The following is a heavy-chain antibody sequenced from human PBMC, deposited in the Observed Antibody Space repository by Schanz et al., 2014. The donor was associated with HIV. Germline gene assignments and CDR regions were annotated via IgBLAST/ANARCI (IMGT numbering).Heavy chain of an antibody. V-gene: IGHV3-48*03. CDR2: ITDSGDKT. CDR1: EFPFSHNA. J-gene: IGHJ6*02. Sequence: EALLLESGGGLVQPGGSLRLSCRGSEFPFSHNAMTWVRQAPGKGLQWVSSITDSGDKTDYTDSVKGRFTISRDNAKNSLYLQMNSLRAEDTAVYYCARGRGIAVADYGMDVWGQGTTVTVSS. D-gene: IGHD6-19*01. CDR3: ARGRGIAVADYGMDV.